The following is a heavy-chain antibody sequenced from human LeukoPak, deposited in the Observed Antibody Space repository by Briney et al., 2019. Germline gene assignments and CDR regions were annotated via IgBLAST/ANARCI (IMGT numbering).Heavy chain of an antibody. V-gene: IGHV1-2*02. CDR1: GYTFTGYY. D-gene: IGHD1-1*01. J-gene: IGHJ4*02. Sequence: GASVKVSCKASGYTFTGYYVHWVRQAPGQGLEWMGWINPNSGGTNYAQKFQGRVTMTRDTSISTAYMELSRLRSDDTAVYYCARELPSPNGHHYFDYWGQGTLVTVSS. CDR2: INPNSGGT. CDR3: ARELPSPNGHHYFDY.